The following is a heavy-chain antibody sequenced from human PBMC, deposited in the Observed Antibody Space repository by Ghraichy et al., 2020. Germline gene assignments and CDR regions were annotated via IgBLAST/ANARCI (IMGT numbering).Heavy chain of an antibody. CDR2: IKQDGSEI. V-gene: IGHV3-7*03. CDR1: GFTFSNYW. Sequence: GESLNISCAASGFTFSNYWMSWVRQAPGKGLEWVANIKQDGSEIYYVASVKGRFTISRDNAKNSLFLQMNSLRVEDTAVYYCAREGSGYYLDYWGQGTLVTVSS. D-gene: IGHD3-3*01. J-gene: IGHJ4*02. CDR3: AREGSGYYLDY.